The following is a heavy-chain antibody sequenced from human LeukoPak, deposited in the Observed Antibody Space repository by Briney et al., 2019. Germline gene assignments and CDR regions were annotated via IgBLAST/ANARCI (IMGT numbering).Heavy chain of an antibody. J-gene: IGHJ5*02. CDR3: ARHREQRIGGFMFDP. D-gene: IGHD3-10*01. V-gene: IGHV1-8*01. CDR1: GYTFTSYD. Sequence: GASVKVSCKASGYTFTSYDINWVRQATGQGLEWMGWMNPNSGNTGYAQKFQGRVTMTRNTSISTAYMELSSLRSEDTAVYYCARHREQRIGGFMFDPWGQGTLATVSS. CDR2: MNPNSGNT.